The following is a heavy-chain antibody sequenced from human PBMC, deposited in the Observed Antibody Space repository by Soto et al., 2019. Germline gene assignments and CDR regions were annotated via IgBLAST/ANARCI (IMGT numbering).Heavy chain of an antibody. J-gene: IGHJ4*02. D-gene: IGHD1-26*01. V-gene: IGHV3-23*01. CDR3: AKGALSTTAPCGFDY. CDR1: GFTFSNYA. Sequence: EVQLLESGGGLLQPGGSLRLSCAASGFTFSNYAMNWVRQAPGKGLEWVSTISVSGNSAYYADSVKGRFTISRDNSKNALYLQLKSLRAEDTAIYYCAKGALSTTAPCGFDYWGQGTLVTVSS. CDR2: ISVSGNSA.